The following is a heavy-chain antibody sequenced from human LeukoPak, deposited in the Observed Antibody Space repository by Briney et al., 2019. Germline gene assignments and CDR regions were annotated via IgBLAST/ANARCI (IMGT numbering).Heavy chain of an antibody. V-gene: IGHV4-34*01. CDR1: GGAFSGYY. Sequence: ASETLSLTCAVYGGAFSGYYWSWIRQPPGKGLEWIGEINHSGSTNYNPSLKSRVTISVDTSKNQFSLMLSSVTAADTAVYYCATSGYYRTVDYWGQGTLVTVSS. J-gene: IGHJ4*02. CDR3: ATSGYYRTVDY. CDR2: INHSGST. D-gene: IGHD3-22*01.